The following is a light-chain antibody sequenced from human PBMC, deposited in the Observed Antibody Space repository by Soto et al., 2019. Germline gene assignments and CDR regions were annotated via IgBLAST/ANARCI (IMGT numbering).Light chain of an antibody. CDR1: QSVSSY. CDR3: QQYGSSLIT. V-gene: IGKV3-20*01. Sequence: EIVFTQSPATLSLSPGERATLSCRASQSVSSYLAWYQQKPGQAPRLLIYGASSRATGIPDRFSGSGSGTDFTLTISRLEPEDFAVYYCQQYGSSLITFGQGTRLEI. J-gene: IGKJ5*01. CDR2: GAS.